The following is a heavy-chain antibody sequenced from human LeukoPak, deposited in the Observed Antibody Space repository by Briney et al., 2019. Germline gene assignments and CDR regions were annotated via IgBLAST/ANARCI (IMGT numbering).Heavy chain of an antibody. V-gene: IGHV3-66*01. CDR2: MKSGDAK. CDR1: GFTFSSYA. J-gene: IGHJ4*02. Sequence: GGSLRLSCAASGFTFSSYAMHWVRQAPGEGLEWVSVMKSGDAKYNADSVKGRFTISRDSSKNTLFLQMDSLRVDDTAMYYCAARGSAGGYFHYWGQGILVTVSS. D-gene: IGHD2-15*01. CDR3: AARGSAGGYFHY.